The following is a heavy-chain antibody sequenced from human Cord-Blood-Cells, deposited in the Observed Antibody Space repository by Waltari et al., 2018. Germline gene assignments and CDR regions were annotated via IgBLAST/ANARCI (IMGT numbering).Heavy chain of an antibody. J-gene: IGHJ5*02. CDR3: ASSRGDIVVVPAAIHWFDP. Sequence: QLQLQESGPGLVKPSETLSLTCTVSGGSISSSSYYWGWIRQPPGKGLEWIGSIYYSGSTYHNPSLKSRVTISVDTSKNQFSLKLSSVTAADTAVYYCASSRGDIVVVPAAIHWFDPWGQGTLVTVSS. CDR2: IYYSGST. D-gene: IGHD2-2*02. V-gene: IGHV4-39*01. CDR1: GGSISSSSYY.